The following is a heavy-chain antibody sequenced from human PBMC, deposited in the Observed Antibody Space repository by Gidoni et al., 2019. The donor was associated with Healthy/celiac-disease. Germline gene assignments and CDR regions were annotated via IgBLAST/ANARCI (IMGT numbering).Heavy chain of an antibody. D-gene: IGHD3-9*01. V-gene: IGHV1-3*01. CDR2: IHAGNGNT. Sequence: QVQLVQSGAEVKKPGASVKVACKPSGYTFTSYAMPWVRTAPGQRLDWMGWIHAGNGNTKDSQKFQGRVTITRDTSASTAYMELSSLRSEDTAVYYCAREGLHYDILTGYSTYYYYGMDVWGQGTTVTVSS. CDR1: GYTFTSYA. CDR3: AREGLHYDILTGYSTYYYYGMDV. J-gene: IGHJ6*02.